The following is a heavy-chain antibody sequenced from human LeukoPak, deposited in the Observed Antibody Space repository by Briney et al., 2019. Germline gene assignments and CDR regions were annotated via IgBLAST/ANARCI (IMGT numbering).Heavy chain of an antibody. D-gene: IGHD1-26*01. J-gene: IGHJ6*03. CDR2: ITSCSSYI. CDR1: GFTFSSYW. Sequence: GGALRLSCAASGFTFSSYWMHWVRQAPGKGLEWVSSITSCSSYIYYPDSVKGRFTISRDNAKNSLYLQMNSLRAEDTPVYYCARDPYSGSYGNYYYYFMDVWGKGTTVTISS. V-gene: IGHV3-21*01. CDR3: ARDPYSGSYGNYYYYFMDV.